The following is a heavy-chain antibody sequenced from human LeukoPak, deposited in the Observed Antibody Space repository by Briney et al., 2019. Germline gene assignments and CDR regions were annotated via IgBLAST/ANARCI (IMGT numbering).Heavy chain of an antibody. D-gene: IGHD2-15*01. Sequence: PGGSLRLSCAASGFTFSRYSMNWVRQAPGKGLEWVSCISSSGTDKYYADSVKGRFTVSRDNGNNLLYLQMNSLRADDTAVYYCASLHDIVVILDATIDYCGQGTLVTVSS. CDR1: GFTFSRYS. CDR2: ISSSGTDK. J-gene: IGHJ4*02. CDR3: ASLHDIVVILDATIDY. V-gene: IGHV3-21*01.